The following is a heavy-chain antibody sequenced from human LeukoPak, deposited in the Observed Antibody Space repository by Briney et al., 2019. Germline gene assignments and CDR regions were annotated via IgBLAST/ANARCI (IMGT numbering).Heavy chain of an antibody. V-gene: IGHV1-8*01. CDR2: MNPNSGNT. CDR1: GYTFTSYD. Sequence: ASVKVSCKASGYTFTSYDINWVRQATGQGLEWMGWMNPNSGNTGYAQKFQGRVTMTRNTSISTAYMELSSLRSEDTAVYYCARYSSSWYTWFDPWGQGTLVTVSP. J-gene: IGHJ5*02. CDR3: ARYSSSWYTWFDP. D-gene: IGHD6-13*01.